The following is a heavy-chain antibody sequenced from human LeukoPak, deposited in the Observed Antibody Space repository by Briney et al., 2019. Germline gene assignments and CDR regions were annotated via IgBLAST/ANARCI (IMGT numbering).Heavy chain of an antibody. CDR2: IDPSDSYT. J-gene: IGHJ4*02. CDR1: GYTFTNYR. Sequence: GESLRISCKGSGYTFTNYRISWVRQMPGKRLEWMGRIDPSDSYTNYNPSFRGHITISADKSSSTAYLHWSSLKASDTAMYFCARQYSGYDYYFDYWGQGILVTVSS. D-gene: IGHD5-12*01. CDR3: ARQYSGYDYYFDY. V-gene: IGHV5-10-1*01.